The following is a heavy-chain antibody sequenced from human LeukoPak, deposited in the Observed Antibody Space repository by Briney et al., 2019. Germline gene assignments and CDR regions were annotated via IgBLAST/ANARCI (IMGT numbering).Heavy chain of an antibody. CDR3: ARSIIRARTDY. CDR2: ISSSSYI. Sequence: GGSLRLSCAASGFTFSSYWMHWVRQAPGKGLEWVSSISSSSYIYYADSVKGRFTISRDNAKNTLYLQMNSLRAEDTAVYYCARSIIRARTDYWGQGTLVTVSS. J-gene: IGHJ4*02. V-gene: IGHV3-21*01. D-gene: IGHD3-10*01. CDR1: GFTFSSYW.